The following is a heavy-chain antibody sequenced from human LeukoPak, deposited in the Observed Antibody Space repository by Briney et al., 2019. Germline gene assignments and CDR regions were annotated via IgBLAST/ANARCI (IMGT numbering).Heavy chain of an antibody. CDR3: ARDVGYCSSTSCYASGY. J-gene: IGHJ4*02. D-gene: IGHD2-2*01. Sequence: ASVKVSCKASGYTFTGYYMHWVRQAPGQGLEWMGWINPNSGGTNYAQKFQGRVTMTRDTSISTAYMELSRLRSDDTAVHYCARDVGYCSSTSCYASGYWGQGTLVTVSS. CDR1: GYTFTGYY. CDR2: INPNSGGT. V-gene: IGHV1-2*02.